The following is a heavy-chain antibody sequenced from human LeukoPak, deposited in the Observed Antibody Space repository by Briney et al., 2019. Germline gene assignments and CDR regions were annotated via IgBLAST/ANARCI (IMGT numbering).Heavy chain of an antibody. D-gene: IGHD2-2*02. CDR2: INHSGST. V-gene: IGHV4-34*01. J-gene: IGHJ4*02. CDR3: ARTAISDTIRDY. Sequence: SETLSLTCAVYGGSFSGYYWSWIRQPPGKGLEWIGEINHSGSTNYNPSLKSRVTISVDTSKNQFSLKLSSVTAADTAEYYCARTAISDTIRDYWGQGTLVTVSS. CDR1: GGSFSGYY.